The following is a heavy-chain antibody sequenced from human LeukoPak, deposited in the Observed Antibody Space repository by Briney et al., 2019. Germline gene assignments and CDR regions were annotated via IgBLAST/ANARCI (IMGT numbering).Heavy chain of an antibody. D-gene: IGHD6-19*01. CDR3: GRYGLGYYYMDV. V-gene: IGHV3-11*04. CDR1: GFTFSDSY. Sequence: PGGSLRLSCAASGFTFSDSYMTWVRQAPGKGVEWVAYISGSGHDINYSDSVKGRFTISRDNAKNSLYLQMNSLRAEDTAVYYCGRYGLGYYYMDVWGKGTTVTVSS. CDR2: ISGSGHDI. J-gene: IGHJ6*03.